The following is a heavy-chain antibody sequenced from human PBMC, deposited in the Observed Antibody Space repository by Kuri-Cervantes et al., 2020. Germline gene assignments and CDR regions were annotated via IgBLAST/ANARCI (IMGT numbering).Heavy chain of an antibody. CDR3: AAAQSVVPGPFQH. Sequence: SAKVSCKASGFTFTSSAVQWVRQARGQRLEWIGWIVVGSGNTNYAQKFQERVTITRDMSTSTAYMELSSLRSEDTAVYYCAAAQSVVPGPFQHWGQGTLVTVSS. J-gene: IGHJ1*01. D-gene: IGHD2-15*01. CDR1: GFTFTSSA. CDR2: IVVGSGNT. V-gene: IGHV1-58*01.